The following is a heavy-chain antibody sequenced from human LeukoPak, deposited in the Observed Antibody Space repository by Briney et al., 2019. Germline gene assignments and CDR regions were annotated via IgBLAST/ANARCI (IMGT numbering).Heavy chain of an antibody. D-gene: IGHD2-2*02. V-gene: IGHV1-2*02. CDR1: GYTFTAYY. CDR2: INPNSGGT. CDR3: ARYGRYCSSTSCYRASRFDP. Sequence: ASVTVSCKASGYTFTAYYMHWVRQAPGQGLEWMGWINPNSGGTNYAQKFQGRVTMTRDTSISTAYMELSRLRSDDTAVYYCARYGRYCSSTSCYRASRFDPWGQGTLVTVSS. J-gene: IGHJ5*02.